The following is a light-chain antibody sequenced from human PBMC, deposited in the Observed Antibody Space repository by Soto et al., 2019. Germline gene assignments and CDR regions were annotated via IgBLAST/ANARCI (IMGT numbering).Light chain of an antibody. J-gene: IGLJ1*01. Sequence: QSALTQPPSVSVAPGQKVTISCSGSSSNIGGNSVSWYQQLPGTAPKLLIYDDNKRPSGIPDRFSGSKSGTSATLGITGLQTGDEADYYCGTWDSSLSANVFGTGTKVTVL. CDR1: SSNIGGNS. CDR3: GTWDSSLSANV. V-gene: IGLV1-51*01. CDR2: DDN.